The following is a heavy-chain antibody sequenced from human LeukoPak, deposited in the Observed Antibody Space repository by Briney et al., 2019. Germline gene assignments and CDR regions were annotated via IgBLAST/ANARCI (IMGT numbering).Heavy chain of an antibody. J-gene: IGHJ4*02. D-gene: IGHD1-26*01. CDR2: IYGSGVSI. CDR3: AKDLGWELPAEAY. CDR1: GFTFKNYV. V-gene: IGHV3-23*01. Sequence: GGSLRLSCVASGFTFKNYVMNWVRQAPGKGLEWLATIYGSGVSISYADSAKGRLTISRDNSNNTLYLQMNSLRAEDTAMYYCAKDLGWELPAEAYWGQGILVTVSS.